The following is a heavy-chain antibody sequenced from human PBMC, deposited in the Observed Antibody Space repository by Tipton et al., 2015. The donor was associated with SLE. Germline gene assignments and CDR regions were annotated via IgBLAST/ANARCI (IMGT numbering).Heavy chain of an antibody. CDR1: GFTFDDYA. CDR3: ANGNLCSSGWPLDY. Sequence: SLRLSCAASGFTFDDYAMHWVRQAPGKGLEWVSLISWDGGSTYYADSVKGRFTISRDNSKNSLYLQMNSLRAEDAALYYCANGNLCSSGWPLDYWGQGTLVTVSS. J-gene: IGHJ4*02. D-gene: IGHD6-19*01. CDR2: ISWDGGST. V-gene: IGHV3-43D*04.